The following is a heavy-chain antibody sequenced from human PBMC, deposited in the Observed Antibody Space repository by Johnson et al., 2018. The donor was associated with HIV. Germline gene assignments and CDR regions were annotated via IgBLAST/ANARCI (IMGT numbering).Heavy chain of an antibody. D-gene: IGHD3-22*01. Sequence: QVQLVESGGGVVQPGRSLRLSCAASGFTFSSYAMHWVRQAPGKGLEWVAVISYDGSNKYYADSVKGRFTISRDNSKNKLYLQMNSLRPEDTAVYYCARSSGYYGTDAFDIWGQGTMVTVSS. CDR3: ARSSGYYGTDAFDI. CDR2: ISYDGSNK. J-gene: IGHJ3*02. V-gene: IGHV3-30-3*01. CDR1: GFTFSSYA.